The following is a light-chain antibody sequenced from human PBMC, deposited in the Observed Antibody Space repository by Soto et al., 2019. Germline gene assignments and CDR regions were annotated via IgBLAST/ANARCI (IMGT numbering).Light chain of an antibody. CDR3: SSYTSSSLYV. Sequence: QSALTQPASVSGSPGQSITISCTGTSSAVGGYNYVSWYQQHPGKAPKLMIYDVSNRPSGVSNRFSGSKSGNTASLTISGFQAEDEADYYCSSYTSSSLYVFGTGTKVTVL. V-gene: IGLV2-14*01. CDR2: DVS. CDR1: SSAVGGYNY. J-gene: IGLJ1*01.